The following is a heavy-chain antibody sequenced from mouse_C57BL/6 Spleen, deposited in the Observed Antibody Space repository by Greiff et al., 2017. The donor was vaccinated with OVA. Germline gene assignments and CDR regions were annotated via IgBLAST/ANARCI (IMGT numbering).Heavy chain of an antibody. CDR3: TGLPDY. V-gene: IGHV1-15*01. CDR1: GYTFTDYE. D-gene: IGHD2-2*01. CDR2: IDPDTGGS. J-gene: IGHJ2*01. Sequence: VQLQESGAELVRPGASVTLSCKASGYTFTDYEMHWVKQTPVHGLEWIGAIDPDTGGSAYNQKFKGKAILTADKSSSTAYMELRSLTSEDSAVYYCTGLPDYWGQGTTLTVSS.